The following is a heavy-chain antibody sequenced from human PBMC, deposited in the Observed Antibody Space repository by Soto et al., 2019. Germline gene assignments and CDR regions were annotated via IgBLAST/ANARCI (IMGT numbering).Heavy chain of an antibody. Sequence: QAPLVQSGAEVKKPGASVQVSCKASGYTFTGYDINWVRQATGQGLEWMGWMNPNSGNTGYAQNFQGRVTMTRDNSITTAYMELTSLTDDDSAVYYCAGEKVGTTGIDFWGQGTLVTVSS. CDR1: GYTFTGYD. CDR3: AGEKVGTTGIDF. D-gene: IGHD1-26*01. J-gene: IGHJ4*02. V-gene: IGHV1-8*01. CDR2: MNPNSGNT.